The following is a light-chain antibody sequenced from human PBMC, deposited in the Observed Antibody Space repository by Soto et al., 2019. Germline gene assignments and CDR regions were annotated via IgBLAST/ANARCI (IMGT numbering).Light chain of an antibody. CDR3: QQSYNIPRAT. CDR2: AAS. Sequence: DIEMTQSPSSVSASVGARVTITCPASQSISIYLNWYQQKPGKAPEVLIYAASSLQSGVPPRFSGSGTGTDFTLAISSLQPEDFATYYCQQSYNIPRATFGQGTKVDIK. V-gene: IGKV1-39*01. CDR1: QSISIY. J-gene: IGKJ1*01.